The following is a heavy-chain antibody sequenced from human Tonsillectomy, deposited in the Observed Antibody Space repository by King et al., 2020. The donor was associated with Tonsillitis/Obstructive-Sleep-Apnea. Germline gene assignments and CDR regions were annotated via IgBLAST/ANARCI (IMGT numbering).Heavy chain of an antibody. J-gene: IGHJ6*03. CDR2: IYWDDDK. CDR1: GFSLSTSRVG. V-gene: IGHV2-5*02. Sequence: TLKESGPTLVKPTQTLTLTCTFSGFSLSTSRVGVGWIRQPPGKALEWLALIYWDDDKRYSPSLKSRLTITKDTSKNPVVLTMTDMDPVDTATYFCVHLQALYCTSTSCPLGYYYYMDVWGKGTTVTVSS. CDR3: VHLQALYCTSTSCPLGYYYYMDV. D-gene: IGHD2-2*01.